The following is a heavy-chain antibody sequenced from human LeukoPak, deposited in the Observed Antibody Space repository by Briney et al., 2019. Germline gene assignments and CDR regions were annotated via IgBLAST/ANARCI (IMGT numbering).Heavy chain of an antibody. V-gene: IGHV3-53*01. Sequence: GGSLRLSCAASGFTVSSNYMTWVRQAPGKRLEWVSAIYSSGTTYFADSVKGRFTISRDNSKNTLYLQMNSLRAEDTAVYYCARDLAYFDYWGQGTLVTVSS. CDR3: ARDLAYFDY. CDR1: GFTVSSNY. J-gene: IGHJ4*02. CDR2: IYSSGTT. D-gene: IGHD3-16*01.